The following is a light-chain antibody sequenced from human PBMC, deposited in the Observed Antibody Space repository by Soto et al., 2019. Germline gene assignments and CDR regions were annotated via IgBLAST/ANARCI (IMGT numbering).Light chain of an antibody. V-gene: IGKV2-30*01. CDR2: QIF. J-gene: IGKJ1*01. CDR1: HSLVYGDGHTY. CDR3: MQTTHWPRT. Sequence: DVVLTQSPLSLPVTLGQPASISCRSSHSLVYGDGHTYLSWFQQRPGHSPRRLINQIFNRDSGVPDRFSGTGSGTDFILEISSVESEDVGVYYCMQTTHWPRTCGQGTKVEI.